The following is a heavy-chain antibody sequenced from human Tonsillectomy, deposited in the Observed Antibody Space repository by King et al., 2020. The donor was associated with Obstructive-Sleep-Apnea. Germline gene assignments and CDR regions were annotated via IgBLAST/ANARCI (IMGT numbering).Heavy chain of an antibody. Sequence: DVQLVESGGGLVQPGRSLRISCAASGFTFDDYAMHWVRQAPGKGLEWVSGISWNSGSIDYADSVKGRFTLSRDNAKNSLYLQMNSLRPEDTALYYCAKDMGAFTSAWGQGTLVTVSS. CDR3: AKDMGAFTSA. J-gene: IGHJ5*02. CDR2: ISWNSGSI. V-gene: IGHV3-9*01. CDR1: GFTFDDYA. D-gene: IGHD3-16*01.